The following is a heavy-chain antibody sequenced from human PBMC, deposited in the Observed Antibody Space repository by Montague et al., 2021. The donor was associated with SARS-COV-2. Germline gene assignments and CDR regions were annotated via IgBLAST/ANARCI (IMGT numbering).Heavy chain of an antibody. J-gene: IGHJ3*02. CDR2: IYYSGST. V-gene: IGHV4-31*03. Sequence: TLSLTCTVSGASISSGGYYWSWIRQHPGKGLEWIGYIYYSGSTYYNPSLKSRVTISVDTSKNQFSLKLSSVTAADTAVYYCARVQGITMMVVVIGAFDIWGQGTVVTVSS. CDR1: GASISSGGYY. CDR3: ARVQGITMMVVVIGAFDI. D-gene: IGHD3-22*01.